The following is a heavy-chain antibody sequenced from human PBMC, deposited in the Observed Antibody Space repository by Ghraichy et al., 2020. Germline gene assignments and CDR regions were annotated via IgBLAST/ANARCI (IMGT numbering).Heavy chain of an antibody. CDR2: INHSGST. CDR1: GGSFSGYY. CDR3: ASSVDTAMVVLR. V-gene: IGHV4-34*01. D-gene: IGHD5-18*01. Sequence: SETLSLTCAVYGGSFSGYYWSWIRQPPGKGLEWIGEINHSGSTNYNPSLKSRVTISVDTSKNQFSLKLSSVTAADTAVYYCASSVDTAMVVLRWGQGTLVTVSS. J-gene: IGHJ4*02.